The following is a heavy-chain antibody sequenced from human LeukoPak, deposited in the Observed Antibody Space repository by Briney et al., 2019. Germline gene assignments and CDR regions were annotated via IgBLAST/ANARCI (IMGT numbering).Heavy chain of an antibody. D-gene: IGHD2-2*02. Sequence: GGSLRLSCEASGFTFGNYAMNWVRQAPGKGLEWVSTISGTGSSTHYADSAKGRFIISRDNSKDTLFLQLNSLTAADTAMYFCAKASVAIPQYCNSWGQGTLVTVSS. J-gene: IGHJ5*02. CDR1: GFTFGNYA. CDR2: ISGTGSST. V-gene: IGHV3-23*01. CDR3: AKASVAIPQYCNS.